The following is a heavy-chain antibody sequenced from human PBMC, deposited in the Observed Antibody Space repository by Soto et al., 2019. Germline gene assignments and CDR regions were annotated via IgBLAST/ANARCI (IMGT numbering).Heavy chain of an antibody. CDR2: IWYDGSNK. CDR1: GFTFSSYG. CDR3: ARRRTVVVAATDAFDI. J-gene: IGHJ3*02. Sequence: GGSLRLSCAASGFTFSSYGMHWVRQAPGKGLEWVAVIWYDGSNKYYADSVKGRFTISRDNSKNTLYLQMNSLRAEDTAVYYCARRRTVVVAATDAFDIWGQGTMVTVS. D-gene: IGHD2-15*01. V-gene: IGHV3-33*01.